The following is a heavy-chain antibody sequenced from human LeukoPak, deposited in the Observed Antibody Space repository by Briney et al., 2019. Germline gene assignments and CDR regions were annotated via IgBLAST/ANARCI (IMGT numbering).Heavy chain of an antibody. Sequence: GGSLRLSCAASGFTFSSYAMHWVRQAPDKGLEWVAVISYDGSNKYYADSVKGRFTISRDNSKNTLYLQMNSLGAEDTAVYYCARDIWSGSYMGYAFDIWGQGTMVTVSS. CDR1: GFTFSSYA. V-gene: IGHV3-30-3*01. CDR3: ARDIWSGSYMGYAFDI. D-gene: IGHD1-26*01. J-gene: IGHJ3*02. CDR2: ISYDGSNK.